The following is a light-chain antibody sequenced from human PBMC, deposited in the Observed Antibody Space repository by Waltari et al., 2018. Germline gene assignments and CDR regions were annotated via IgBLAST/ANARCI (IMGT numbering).Light chain of an antibody. CDR3: CSYAGSYIV. CDR1: RRAVGGYNY. V-gene: IGLV2-11*01. Sequence: QSALTQPRSVSGFPGQSVAIPCPGTRRAVGGYNYVSWYQQHPGKLPKVVIYDVSKRPSGVPDRFSGSKSGNTASLTISGLQADDEADYYCCSYAGSYIVFGAGTKVTVL. J-gene: IGLJ1*01. CDR2: DVS.